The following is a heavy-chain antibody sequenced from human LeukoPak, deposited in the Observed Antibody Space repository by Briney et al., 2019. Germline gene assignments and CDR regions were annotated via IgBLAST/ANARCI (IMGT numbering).Heavy chain of an antibody. Sequence: TGGSLRLSCAASGFTFSSYGMHWVRQAPGKGLEWVSAISGSGGSTYYADSVKGRFTISRDNSKNTLYLQMNSLRAEDTAVYYCAKGGSGSYYNPGVWGQGTLVTVSS. D-gene: IGHD3-10*01. CDR3: AKGGSGSYYNPGV. CDR1: GFTFSSYG. V-gene: IGHV3-23*01. J-gene: IGHJ4*02. CDR2: ISGSGGST.